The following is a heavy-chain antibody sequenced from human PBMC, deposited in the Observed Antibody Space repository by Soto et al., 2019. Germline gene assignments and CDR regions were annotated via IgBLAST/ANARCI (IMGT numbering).Heavy chain of an antibody. V-gene: IGHV3-30*18. D-gene: IGHD3-22*01. CDR3: AKMFREYYNSSSYGKYFHH. CDR2: ISYDGTYK. CDR1: GFTFSGYG. Sequence: GGSLRLSCAASGFTFSGYGMHWVRQAPGKGLEWVAVISYDGTYKYYADSVKGRFTISRDNSKNTLYLQMSSLRAEDTAVYYCAKMFREYYNSSSYGKYFHHWGQGTLVTVSS. J-gene: IGHJ1*01.